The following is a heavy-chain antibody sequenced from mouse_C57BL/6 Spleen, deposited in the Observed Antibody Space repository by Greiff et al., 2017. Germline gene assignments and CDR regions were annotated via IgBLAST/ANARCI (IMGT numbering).Heavy chain of an antibody. J-gene: IGHJ4*01. CDR3: TRVLGSLYAMDD. Sequence: EVKLVESGEGLVKPGGSLKLSCAASGFTFSSYAMSWVSQTPEKRLEWVAYISSGGDYIYYADTVKGRFTISRDNARNTLYLQMSSLKSEDTAMYYCTRVLGSLYAMDDWGQGTSVTVSS. CDR2: ISSGGDYI. D-gene: IGHD2-10*02. CDR1: GFTFSSYA. V-gene: IGHV5-9-1*02.